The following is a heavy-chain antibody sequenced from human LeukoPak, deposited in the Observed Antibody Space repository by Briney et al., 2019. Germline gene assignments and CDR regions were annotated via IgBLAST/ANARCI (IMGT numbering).Heavy chain of an antibody. CDR3: ASGNSVVAAA. CDR2: INHSGST. J-gene: IGHJ5*02. CDR1: GGSFSGYY. Sequence: PPETLSLTCAVYGGSFSGYYWSWIRQPPGKGLEWIGEINHSGSTNYNPSLKSRVTISVDTSKNQFSLKLSSVTAADTAVYYCASGNSVVAAAWGQGTLVTVSS. D-gene: IGHD2-15*01. V-gene: IGHV4-34*01.